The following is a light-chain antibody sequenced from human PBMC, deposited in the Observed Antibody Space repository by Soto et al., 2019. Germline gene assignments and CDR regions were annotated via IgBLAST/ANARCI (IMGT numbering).Light chain of an antibody. CDR1: QSFYSS. Sequence: EIVMTQSPATLSVSPGERATLSCRASQSFYSSLVWYQQKPGQAPRLLIYGASSRATGIPDRFSGSGSGTDFTLTISRLEPEDFAVYYCQQYGSSRLTFGGGTKVDIK. CDR2: GAS. J-gene: IGKJ4*01. CDR3: QQYGSSRLT. V-gene: IGKV3-20*01.